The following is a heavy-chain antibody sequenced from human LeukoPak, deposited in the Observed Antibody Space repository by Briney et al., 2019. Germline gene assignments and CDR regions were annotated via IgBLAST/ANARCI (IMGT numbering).Heavy chain of an antibody. CDR1: GGTFSSYA. CDR2: IIPILGIA. Sequence: SVKVSCKASGGTFSSYAISWVRQAPGQGLEWMGRIIPILGIANYAQKFQGRVTITADKSTSTAYMELSSLRSEDTAVYYCARPLWFGESDWYFDLWGRGTLVTVSS. V-gene: IGHV1-69*04. D-gene: IGHD3-10*01. J-gene: IGHJ2*01. CDR3: ARPLWFGESDWYFDL.